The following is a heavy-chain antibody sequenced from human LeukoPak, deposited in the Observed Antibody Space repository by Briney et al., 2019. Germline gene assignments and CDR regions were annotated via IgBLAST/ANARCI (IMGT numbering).Heavy chain of an antibody. D-gene: IGHD3-22*01. CDR1: GGSISSYY. J-gene: IGHJ4*02. V-gene: IGHV4-59*08. Sequence: PSETLSLTCTVSGGSISSYYWSWIRQPPGKGLEWIGYIYCSGSTNYNPSLKSRVTISVDTSKNQFSLKLSSVTAADTAVYYCARLSPRYYDSSGYYFWVPFDYWGQGTLVTVSS. CDR2: IYCSGST. CDR3: ARLSPRYYDSSGYYFWVPFDY.